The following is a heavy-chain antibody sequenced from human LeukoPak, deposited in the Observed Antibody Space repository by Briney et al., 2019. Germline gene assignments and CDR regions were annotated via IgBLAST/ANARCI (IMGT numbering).Heavy chain of an antibody. D-gene: IGHD4-11*01. V-gene: IGHV3-30-3*01. CDR2: ISYDGSNK. CDR3: ARDRPMVLTRASYSNYYYYGMDV. CDR1: GFTFSSYA. J-gene: IGHJ6*02. Sequence: PGGSLRLSCAASGFTFSSYAMHWVRQAPGKGLEWVAVISYDGSNKYYADSVKGRFTISRDNSKNTLYLQMNSLRAEDTAVYYCARDRPMVLTRASYSNYYYYGMDVWGQGTTVTVSS.